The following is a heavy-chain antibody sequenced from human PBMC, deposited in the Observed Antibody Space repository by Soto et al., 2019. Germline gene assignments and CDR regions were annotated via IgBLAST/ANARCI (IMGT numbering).Heavy chain of an antibody. CDR3: SIERSQGGTKNYYYVMDV. V-gene: IGHV1-2*04. J-gene: IGHJ6*02. D-gene: IGHD1-7*01. Sequence: VKVSCQDSGNALTVYYMHWGRQAPGQGNEWMGWINPNSGGTNYAQKFQGWVTMTRDTSISTAYMELSRLRSDDTAVYYFSIERSQGGTKNYYYVMDVWGQGTTVTVSS. CDR1: GNALTVYY. CDR2: INPNSGGT.